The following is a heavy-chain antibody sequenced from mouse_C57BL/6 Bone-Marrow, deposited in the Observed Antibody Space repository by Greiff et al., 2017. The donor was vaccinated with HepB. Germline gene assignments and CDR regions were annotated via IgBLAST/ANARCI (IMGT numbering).Heavy chain of an antibody. J-gene: IGHJ1*03. CDR3: AYGSSPYWYFDV. CDR1: GYTFTSYW. D-gene: IGHD1-1*01. Sequence: VQLQQSGTELVKPGASVKLSCKASGYTFTSYWMHWVKQRPGQGLEWIGNINPSNGGTNYNEKFKSKATLTVDKSSSTAYMQLSSLTSEDSAVYYCAYGSSPYWYFDVWGTGTTVTVSS. CDR2: INPSNGGT. V-gene: IGHV1-53*01.